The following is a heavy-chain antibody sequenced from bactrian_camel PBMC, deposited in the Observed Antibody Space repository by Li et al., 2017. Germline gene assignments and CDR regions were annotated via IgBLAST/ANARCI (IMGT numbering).Heavy chain of an antibody. Sequence: DVQLVESGGGLVQPGGSLRLSCAASGFTFSSHAMSWVRQAPGKGLEWVSTINSGGGGTYYADSVNGRFTISRDNAKNTVYLQMNGLKPEDTAMYYCVGGRGGKEEMAVIQALGLRGAAFGYWGQGTQVTVS. J-gene: IGHJ6*01. D-gene: IGHD3*01. CDR2: INSGGGGT. CDR3: VGGRGGKEEMAVIQALGLRGAAFGY. CDR1: GFTFSSHA. V-gene: IGHV3S40*01.